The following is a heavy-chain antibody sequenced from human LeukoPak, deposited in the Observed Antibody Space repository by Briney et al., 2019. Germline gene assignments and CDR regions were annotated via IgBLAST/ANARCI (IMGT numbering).Heavy chain of an antibody. CDR3: ARSDLMAYYFDY. CDR2: IYPGDSDT. J-gene: IGHJ4*02. D-gene: IGHD3-10*01. V-gene: IGHV5-51*01. Sequence: GESPKISCKGSGYSFTSYWIGWVRPMPGKGLEWMGIIYPGDSDTRYSPSFQGQVTISADKSISTAYLQWRSLKASDTAIYYCARSDLMAYYFDYWGQGTLVTVSS. CDR1: GYSFTSYW.